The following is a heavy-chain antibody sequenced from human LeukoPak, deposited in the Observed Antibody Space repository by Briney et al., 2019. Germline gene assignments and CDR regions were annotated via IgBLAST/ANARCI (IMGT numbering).Heavy chain of an antibody. J-gene: IGHJ5*02. V-gene: IGHV1-2*02. CDR1: GYTFTGYY. Sequence: ASVKVSCKASGYTFTGYYMHWVRQAPGQGLEWMGWINPNSGGTNYAQKFQCRVTMTSYTSISTAYMELNRLRSDDTAVYYCASVESSSAVWFDPWGQGTLVTVSS. D-gene: IGHD6-6*01. CDR2: INPNSGGT. CDR3: ASVESSSAVWFDP.